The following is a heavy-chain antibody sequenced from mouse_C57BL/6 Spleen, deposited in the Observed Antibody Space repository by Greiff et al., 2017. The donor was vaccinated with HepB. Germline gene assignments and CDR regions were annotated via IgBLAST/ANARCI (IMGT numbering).Heavy chain of an antibody. V-gene: IGHV1-54*01. CDR1: GYAFTNYL. J-gene: IGHJ4*01. D-gene: IGHD2-4*01. CDR2: INPGSGGT. Sequence: VQLQQSGAELVRPGTSVKVSCKASGYAFTNYLIEWVKQRPGQGLEWIGVINPGSGGTNYNEKFKGKATLTADKSSSTAYMQLSSLTSEDSAVYCCARGGLYYDYDGYAMDYWGQGTSVTVSS. CDR3: ARGGLYYDYDGYAMDY.